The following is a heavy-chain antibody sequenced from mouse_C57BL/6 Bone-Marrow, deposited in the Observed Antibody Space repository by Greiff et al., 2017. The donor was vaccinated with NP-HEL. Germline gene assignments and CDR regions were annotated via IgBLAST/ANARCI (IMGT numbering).Heavy chain of an antibody. CDR3: TTYRYSNYWDYYAMDY. CDR1: GFNIKDDY. J-gene: IGHJ4*01. D-gene: IGHD2-5*01. V-gene: IGHV14-4*01. Sequence: EVMLVESGAELVRPGASVKLSCTASGFNIKDDYMHWVKQRPEQGLEWIGWLYPANGDTEYASKFQGKATITADTSSNTAYLQLSSLTSEDTAVYYCTTYRYSNYWDYYAMDYWGQGTSVTVSS. CDR2: LYPANGDT.